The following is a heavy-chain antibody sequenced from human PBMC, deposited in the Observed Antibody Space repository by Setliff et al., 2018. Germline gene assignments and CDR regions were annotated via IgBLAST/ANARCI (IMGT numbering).Heavy chain of an antibody. CDR3: ARNIVPLN. V-gene: IGHV1-18*01. CDR1: GYNFSSYG. J-gene: IGHJ4*02. CDR2: TSNNNAKT. Sequence: ASVKVSCKASGYNFSSYGISYGITWVRQAPGQGLEWMGWTSNNNAKTHYAQKFQGRVTMTADTSTSTAYMELRSLRSDDTAIYYCARNIVPLNWGQGTLVTVSS. D-gene: IGHD5-12*01.